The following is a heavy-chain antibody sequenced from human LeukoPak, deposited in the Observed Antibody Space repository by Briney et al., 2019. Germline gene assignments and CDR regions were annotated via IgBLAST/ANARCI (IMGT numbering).Heavy chain of an antibody. Sequence: PGGSLRLSCAASGFTFDDYGMSWVRQAPGKGLEWVSGINWNGGSTGYADSVKGRFTISRDNAKNSLYLQMNSLRAEDTALYYYARDQVAAAGQDFDYWGQGTLVTVSS. V-gene: IGHV3-20*04. CDR2: INWNGGST. D-gene: IGHD6-13*01. CDR1: GFTFDDYG. J-gene: IGHJ4*02. CDR3: ARDQVAAAGQDFDY.